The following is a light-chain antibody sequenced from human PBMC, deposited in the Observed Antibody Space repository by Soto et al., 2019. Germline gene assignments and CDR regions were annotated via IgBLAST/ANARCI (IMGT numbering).Light chain of an antibody. J-gene: IGLJ2*01. CDR1: ELGDKH. Sequence: SYELTQPPSVSVSPGQTASITCSGDELGDKHASWYQQKPGQSPVLVIYGNNKRPSGIPERFSGSNSGSTATLTISGTQTMDEADYYCQAWDSTTAGFGGGTKLTV. CDR3: QAWDSTTAG. CDR2: GNN. V-gene: IGLV3-1*01.